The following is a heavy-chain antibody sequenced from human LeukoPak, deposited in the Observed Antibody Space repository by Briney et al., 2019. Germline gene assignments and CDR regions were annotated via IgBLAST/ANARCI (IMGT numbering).Heavy chain of an antibody. CDR1: GGSISSYY. V-gene: IGHV4-59*12. Sequence: PSETLSLTCTVSGGSISSYYWSWIRQPPGKGLEWIGYIYYSGSTNYNPSLKSRVTISVDTSKNQFSLKLSSVTAADTAVYYCARLGGGSYGIDYWGQGTLVTVSS. CDR3: ARLGGGSYGIDY. J-gene: IGHJ4*02. D-gene: IGHD1-26*01. CDR2: IYYSGST.